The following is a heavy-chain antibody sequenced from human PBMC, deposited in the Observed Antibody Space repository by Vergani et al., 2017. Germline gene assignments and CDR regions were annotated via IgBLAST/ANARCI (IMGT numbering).Heavy chain of an antibody. Sequence: QVQLVQSGAEVKKPGSSVKVSCKASGGTFSSYTISWVRQAPGQGLEWMGWISAYNGNTNYAQKLQGRVTMTTDTSTSTAYMELRSLRSDDTAVYSCARTYDYGDYGFDPWGQGTLVTVSS. CDR3: ARTYDYGDYGFDP. J-gene: IGHJ5*02. V-gene: IGHV1-18*01. D-gene: IGHD4-17*01. CDR1: GGTFSSYT. CDR2: ISAYNGNT.